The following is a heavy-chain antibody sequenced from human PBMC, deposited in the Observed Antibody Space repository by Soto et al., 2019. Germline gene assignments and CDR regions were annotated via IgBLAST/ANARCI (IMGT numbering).Heavy chain of an antibody. J-gene: IGHJ5*02. CDR3: ARESGYCSSTSCYSWFDP. D-gene: IGHD2-2*03. CDR1: GFTFSSYA. CDR2: ISYDGSNK. V-gene: IGHV3-30-3*01. Sequence: GGSLRLSCAASGFTFSSYAMHWVRKAPGKGLEWVAVISYDGSNKYYADSVKGRFTISRDNSKNTLYLQMNSLRAEDTAVYYCARESGYCSSTSCYSWFDPWGQGTLVTVSS.